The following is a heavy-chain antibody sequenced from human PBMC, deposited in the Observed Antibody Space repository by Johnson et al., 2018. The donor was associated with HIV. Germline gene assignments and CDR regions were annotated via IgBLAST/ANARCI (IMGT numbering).Heavy chain of an antibody. D-gene: IGHD6-6*01. CDR2: ISYDGSNK. V-gene: IGHV3-30*04. J-gene: IGHJ3*02. Sequence: QVQLVESGGGVVRPGGSLRLSCAASGFTFSSYAMHWVRQAPGKGLEWVAVISYDGSNKYYADSVKGRFTISRDNSKNTLYLQMNSLRAEDTAVYYCARDREQLVRYAFDIWGQGTMVTVSS. CDR3: ARDREQLVRYAFDI. CDR1: GFTFSSYA.